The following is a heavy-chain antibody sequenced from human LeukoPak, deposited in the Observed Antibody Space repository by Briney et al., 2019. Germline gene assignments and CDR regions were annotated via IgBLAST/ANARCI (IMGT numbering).Heavy chain of an antibody. D-gene: IGHD5-18*01. CDR1: GVSISSSNSY. CDR2: IYHSGST. Sequence: SETLSLTCTVSGVSISSSNSYWGWIRQPPGKGLEWIGSIYHSGSTYYNPSLKSRVTISVDTSKNQFSLKLSSVTAADTAVYYCAGRIQLWFGIFDYWGQGTLVTVSS. V-gene: IGHV4-39*07. J-gene: IGHJ4*02. CDR3: AGRIQLWFGIFDY.